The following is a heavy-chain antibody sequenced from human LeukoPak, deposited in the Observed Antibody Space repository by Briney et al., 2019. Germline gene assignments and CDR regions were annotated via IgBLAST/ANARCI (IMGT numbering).Heavy chain of an antibody. CDR1: GFTFSSYA. J-gene: IGHJ6*02. D-gene: IGHD2-15*01. Sequence: QTGGSLRLSCAASGFTFSSYAMHWVRQAPGKGLEYVSAISSNGGSTYYANSVKGRFTISRDNSKNTLYLQMGSLRAEDMAVYYCARGYGGCSGGSCYPPKEYYYYGMDVWGQGTTVTVSS. CDR2: ISSNGGST. CDR3: ARGYGGCSGGSCYPPKEYYYYGMDV. V-gene: IGHV3-64*01.